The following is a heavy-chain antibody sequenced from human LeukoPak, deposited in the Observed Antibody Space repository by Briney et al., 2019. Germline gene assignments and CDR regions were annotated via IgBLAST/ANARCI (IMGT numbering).Heavy chain of an antibody. J-gene: IGHJ4*02. Sequence: PGGSLRLSCAASGFTFSSYSMNWVRQAPGKGLEWVSSISSSSSYIYYADSVKGRFTISRDNSKNTLYLQMNSLRAEDTAVYYCAKDLQPPLPPYWGQGTLVTVSS. CDR1: GFTFSSYS. CDR2: ISSSSSYI. CDR3: AKDLQPPLPPY. V-gene: IGHV3-21*01.